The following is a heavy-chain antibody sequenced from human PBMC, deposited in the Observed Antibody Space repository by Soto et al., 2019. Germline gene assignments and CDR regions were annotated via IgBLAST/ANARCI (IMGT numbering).Heavy chain of an antibody. CDR2: IDPSDSYT. J-gene: IGHJ6*02. Sequence: GESLKISCKGSGYSFTSYWISWVRQMPGKGLEWMGRIDPSDSYTNYSPSFQGHVTISAGKSISTAYLQWSSLKASDTAMYYCARLGDCSSTSCYISGYYYYGMDVWGQGTTVTVSS. D-gene: IGHD2-2*02. CDR1: GYSFTSYW. CDR3: ARLGDCSSTSCYISGYYYYGMDV. V-gene: IGHV5-10-1*01.